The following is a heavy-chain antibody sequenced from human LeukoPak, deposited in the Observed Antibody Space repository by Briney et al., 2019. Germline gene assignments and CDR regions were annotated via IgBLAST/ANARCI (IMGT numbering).Heavy chain of an antibody. J-gene: IGHJ4*02. D-gene: IGHD6-19*01. CDR1: GGSISSSSYY. CDR2: IYYSGST. CDR3: ARIPGIAVAGTLFDY. V-gene: IGHV4-39*07. Sequence: SETLSLTCNVSGGSISSSSYYWGWIRQPPGKGLEWIGSIYYSGSTYYNPSLKSRVTISVDTSKNQFSLKLSSVTAADTAVYYCARIPGIAVAGTLFDYWGQGTLVTVSS.